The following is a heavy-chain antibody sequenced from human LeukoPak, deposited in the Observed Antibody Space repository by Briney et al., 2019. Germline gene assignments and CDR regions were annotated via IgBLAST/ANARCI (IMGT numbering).Heavy chain of an antibody. CDR1: GFTFSSYS. D-gene: IGHD3-10*01. Sequence: GGSLRLSCAASGFTFSSYSMNWVRQAPGKGLEWVSSISSGSTYIYYADSVKGRFTISRDNTKNSLYLQMNSLRAEDTAVYYCTREGVDVFDIWGQGTLVTVSS. J-gene: IGHJ4*02. CDR2: ISSGSTYI. V-gene: IGHV3-21*01. CDR3: TREGVDVFDI.